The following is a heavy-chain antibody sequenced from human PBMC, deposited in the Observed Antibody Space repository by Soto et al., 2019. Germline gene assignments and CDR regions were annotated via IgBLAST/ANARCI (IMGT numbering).Heavy chain of an antibody. Sequence: SETLSLTCTVYSPAFSGYHWNWVRQPPGKGLEWIGEINHSESTDYNPSLRSRVTMSLDTSKNHFSLKLSSVTAADTAVYYCARGPRWLQLQYFQHWGQGTLVTVSS. CDR1: SPAFSGYH. J-gene: IGHJ1*01. V-gene: IGHV4-34*01. D-gene: IGHD5-12*01. CDR3: ARGPRWLQLQYFQH. CDR2: INHSEST.